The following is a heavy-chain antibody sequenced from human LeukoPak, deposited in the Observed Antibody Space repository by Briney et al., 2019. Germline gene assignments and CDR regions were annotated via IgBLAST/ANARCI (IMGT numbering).Heavy chain of an antibody. CDR1: GYTFTGYY. D-gene: IGHD2-2*01. CDR3: ARDLHQRQGNYYYSYMDV. J-gene: IGHJ6*03. Sequence: ASVKVSCKASGYTFTGYYMHWVRQAPGQGLEWMGWINPNSGGTNYAQKFQGRVTMTRDTSISTAYMELSRMRAEDTAVYYCARDLHQRQGNYYYSYMDVWGKGTTVTVSS. V-gene: IGHV1-2*02. CDR2: INPNSGGT.